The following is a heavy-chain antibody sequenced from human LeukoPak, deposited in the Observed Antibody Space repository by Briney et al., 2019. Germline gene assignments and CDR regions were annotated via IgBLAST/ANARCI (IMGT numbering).Heavy chain of an antibody. CDR1: AGTFSIYA. J-gene: IGHJ4*02. CDR3: ARGVVVAAYVLDH. D-gene: IGHD2-15*01. Sequence: SVKVSFKASAGTFSIYAISWVRQAPGQGIEWMGGIIPIFGTANYDQKFQGRVTITADESTSTAYMELSSLRSEDMSVYYCARGVVVAAYVLDHWGQGTLFTVSS. CDR2: IIPIFGTA. V-gene: IGHV1-69*13.